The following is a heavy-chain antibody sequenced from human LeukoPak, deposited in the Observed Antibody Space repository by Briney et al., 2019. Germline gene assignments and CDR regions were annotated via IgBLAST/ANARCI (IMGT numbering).Heavy chain of an antibody. J-gene: IGHJ3*02. D-gene: IGHD3-22*01. CDR1: GYTFTGYY. V-gene: IGHV1-2*02. Sequence: GASVKVSCKASGYTFTGYYMHWVRQAPGQGLEWMGWINPNSGGTNYAQKFQGRVTMTRDTSISTAYMELSRLRSDDTAVYYCARVTRDDSSAPDAFDIWGQGTMVTVSS. CDR2: INPNSGGT. CDR3: ARVTRDDSSAPDAFDI.